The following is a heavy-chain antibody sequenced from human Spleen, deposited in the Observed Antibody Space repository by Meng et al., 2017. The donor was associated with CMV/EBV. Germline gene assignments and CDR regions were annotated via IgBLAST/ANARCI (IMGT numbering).Heavy chain of an antibody. CDR3: AKDLSGSYYDWGGYGMDV. CDR1: GFTFSSYA. CDR2: ISRDGDST. Sequence: GGSLRLSCAASGFTFSSYAIHWVRQAPGKGLEWVSLISRDGDSTYYADSVKGRFTISRDNSKNSLYLQMNSLRTEDTALYYCAKDLSGSYYDWGGYGMDVWGQGTTVTASS. D-gene: IGHD1-26*01. J-gene: IGHJ6*02. V-gene: IGHV3-43*01.